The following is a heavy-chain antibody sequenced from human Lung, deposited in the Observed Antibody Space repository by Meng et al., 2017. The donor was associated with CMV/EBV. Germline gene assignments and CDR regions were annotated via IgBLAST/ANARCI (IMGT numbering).Heavy chain of an antibody. V-gene: IGHV4-39*02. D-gene: IGHD1-14*01. J-gene: IGHJ5*02. CDR3: ARRPPALTVNWFDP. Sequence: SXTLSLXCSVSGGSISSTSDYWGWIRQPPGKGLEWIGSIYYSGTTYYNPSLKSRVTVSVDTSKNHLSLTLSAVTAADTAVYYCARRPPALTVNWFDPWVQGTXVTVSS. CDR1: GGSISSTSDY. CDR2: IYYSGTT.